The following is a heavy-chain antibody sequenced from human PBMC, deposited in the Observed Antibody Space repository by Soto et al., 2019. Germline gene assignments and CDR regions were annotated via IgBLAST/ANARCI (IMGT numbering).Heavy chain of an antibody. V-gene: IGHV3-30*03. Sequence: QVQLVESGGGVVRPGKSLTLSCTGSGFAFGGFGIHWVRQSPGKGLEWLAMTSSDGSNKYLADSVKGRFTVSRDMSRTTVFLQMDNLILEDTAVYYCARGGDVLDYWGRGALVTVSS. J-gene: IGHJ4*02. CDR2: TSSDGSNK. CDR1: GFAFGGFG. CDR3: ARGGDVLDY. D-gene: IGHD3-16*01.